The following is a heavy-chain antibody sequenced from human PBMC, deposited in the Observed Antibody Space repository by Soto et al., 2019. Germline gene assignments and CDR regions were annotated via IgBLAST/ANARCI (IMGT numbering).Heavy chain of an antibody. CDR1: GYTFTSYG. J-gene: IGHJ4*02. D-gene: IGHD6-13*01. CDR2: INAANGDT. Sequence: SSVKVSCKASGYTFTSYGIHWVRQAPGQRLEWMGWINAANGDTKYSPKFQGRVTITRDTSASTAYMELSSLRSEDTAVYYCVRRQVPATGIAQLHQWAQGT. CDR3: VRRQVPATGIAQLHQ. V-gene: IGHV1-3*01.